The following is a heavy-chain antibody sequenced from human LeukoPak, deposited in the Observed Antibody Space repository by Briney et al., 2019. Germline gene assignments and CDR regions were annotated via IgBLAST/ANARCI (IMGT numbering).Heavy chain of an antibody. Sequence: GGSLRLPCAASGFTFSSYGMSWVRQAPGKGLEWVSAISGSGGRTYYADSVKGRFTISRDNSKNTLYLQMNRLRAEDTAVYYCAKVPLIAAPKHFDYWGQGTLVTVSS. CDR3: AKVPLIAAPKHFDY. CDR1: GFTFSSYG. CDR2: ISGSGGRT. J-gene: IGHJ4*02. D-gene: IGHD6-13*01. V-gene: IGHV3-23*01.